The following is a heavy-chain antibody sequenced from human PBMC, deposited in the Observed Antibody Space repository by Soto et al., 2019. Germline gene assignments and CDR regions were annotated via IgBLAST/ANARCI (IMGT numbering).Heavy chain of an antibody. CDR2: IVPIFGTT. CDR3: AGVEAVAGLYNYHGLDV. D-gene: IGHD6-19*01. Sequence: QVQLVQSGAEVKKPGSSVKVSCKVSGGTFSNYAIDWVRLAPGHGLEWMGGIVPIFGTTYYTQKFQGRATSATDHSTTTANLEMRSLRSEDTAIYYWAGVEAVAGLYNYHGLDVWGQGTAVTVSS. J-gene: IGHJ6*02. CDR1: GGTFSNYA. V-gene: IGHV1-69*05.